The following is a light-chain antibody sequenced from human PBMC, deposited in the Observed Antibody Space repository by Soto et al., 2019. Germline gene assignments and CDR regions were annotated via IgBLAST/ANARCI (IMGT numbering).Light chain of an antibody. CDR1: SSNIGSNS. V-gene: IGLV1-44*01. J-gene: IGLJ2*01. CDR2: SSN. Sequence: QSVLTQPPSASGTPGQRVTISCSGSSSNIGSNSVNWYQQLPGTAPKLLMYSSNQRPSGVPDRFSGSKSGTSASLAISGLQSEDEADYYCAALEDSLNGVVFGGGTTLTVL. CDR3: AALEDSLNGVV.